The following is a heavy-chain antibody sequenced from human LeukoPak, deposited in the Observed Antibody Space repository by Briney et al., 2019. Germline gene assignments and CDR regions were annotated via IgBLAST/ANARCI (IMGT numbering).Heavy chain of an antibody. CDR1: GGSISINSFY. V-gene: IGHV4-39*01. J-gene: IGHJ4*02. CDR2: IYYSGST. Sequence: PSETLSLTCTVSGGSISINSFYWGWIRQPPGKGLEWIASIYYSGSTYYNPSLKSRVTISVDTSKNQFSLKLSSVTAADTAVYYCARQVGYSYGHLDYWGQGTLVTVSS. CDR3: ARQVGYSYGHLDY. D-gene: IGHD5-18*01.